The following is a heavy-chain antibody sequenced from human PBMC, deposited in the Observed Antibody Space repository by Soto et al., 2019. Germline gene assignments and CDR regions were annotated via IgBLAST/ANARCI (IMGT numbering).Heavy chain of an antibody. J-gene: IGHJ5*02. CDR2: INHSGST. D-gene: IGHD3-22*01. CDR1: GGSFSGYY. V-gene: IGHV4-34*01. Sequence: SETLSLTCAVYGGSFSGYYWSWIRQPPGKGLEWIGEINHSGSTNYNPSLKSRVTISVDTSKNQFSLKLSSVTAADTAVYYCARGRHLYYYDSTGRWFDPWGQGTLVTVSS. CDR3: ARGRHLYYYDSTGRWFDP.